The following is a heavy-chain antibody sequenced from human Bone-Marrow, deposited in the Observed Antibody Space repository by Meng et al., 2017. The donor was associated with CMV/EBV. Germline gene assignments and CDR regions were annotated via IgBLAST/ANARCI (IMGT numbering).Heavy chain of an antibody. Sequence: WVGSGFTFANYPMTWVRRAPGKGLEWVSAITASGTSTFYADSVQGRFTISRDNSKNILYVQMNNLRADDTAIYYCTKPSYNSGWYTDFWGQGTLVTVSS. CDR3: TKPSYNSGWYTDF. CDR2: ITASGTST. D-gene: IGHD6-19*01. V-gene: IGHV3-23*01. CDR1: GFTFANYP. J-gene: IGHJ4*02.